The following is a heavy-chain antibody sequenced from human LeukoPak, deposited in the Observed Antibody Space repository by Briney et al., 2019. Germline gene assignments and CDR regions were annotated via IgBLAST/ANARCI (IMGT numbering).Heavy chain of an antibody. V-gene: IGHV3-30*18. CDR2: ISYDGSNK. D-gene: IGHD3-10*01. Sequence: GGFLRLSCAASGFTFSSYGMHWVRQAPGKGLEWVAVISYDGSNKYYADSVKGRFAISRDNSKNTLYLQMNSLRAEDTAVYYCAKDREWFGELPHDYWGQGTLVTVSS. J-gene: IGHJ4*02. CDR3: AKDREWFGELPHDY. CDR1: GFTFSSYG.